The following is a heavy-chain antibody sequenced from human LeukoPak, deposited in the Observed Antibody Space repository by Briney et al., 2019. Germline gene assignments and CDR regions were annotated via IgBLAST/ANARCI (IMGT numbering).Heavy chain of an antibody. CDR1: GFTFSSYS. CDR2: ISSSSYI. Sequence: GGSLRLSCAASGFTFSSYSMNWVRQAPGKGLEWVSSISSSSYIYYADSAKGRFTISRDNAKNSLYLQMNSLRAEDTAVYYCARVDGSEFDYWGQGTLVTVSS. V-gene: IGHV3-21*01. D-gene: IGHD1-26*01. CDR3: ARVDGSEFDY. J-gene: IGHJ4*02.